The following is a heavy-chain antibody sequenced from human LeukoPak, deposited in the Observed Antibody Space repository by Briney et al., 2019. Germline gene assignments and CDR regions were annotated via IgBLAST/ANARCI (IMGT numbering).Heavy chain of an antibody. CDR1: GYTFTGYY. Sequence: ASVEVSCKASGYTFTGYYMHWVRQAPGEGLEWMGWINPNSGGTNYAQKFQGRVTMTRDTSISTAYMELSRLRSDDTAVYYCARGRHDFYHYWGQGTLVTVSS. D-gene: IGHD3-3*01. CDR3: ARGRHDFYHY. V-gene: IGHV1-2*02. CDR2: INPNSGGT. J-gene: IGHJ4*02.